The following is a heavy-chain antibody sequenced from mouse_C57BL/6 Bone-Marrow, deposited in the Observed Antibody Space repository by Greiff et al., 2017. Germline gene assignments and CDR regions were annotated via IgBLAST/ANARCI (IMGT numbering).Heavy chain of an antibody. Sequence: EVHLVESGGGLVKPGGSLKLSCAASGFTFSDYGMHWVRQAPEKGLEWVAYISSGSSTIYYADTVKGPFTISRDNAKNTLFLQMTSLRSEDTAMYYCARDIYNSNPAWFADRGQGPLVTVSA. CDR3: ARDIYNSNPAWFAD. D-gene: IGHD2-5*01. CDR1: GFTFSDYG. J-gene: IGHJ3*01. CDR2: ISSGSSTI. V-gene: IGHV5-17*01.